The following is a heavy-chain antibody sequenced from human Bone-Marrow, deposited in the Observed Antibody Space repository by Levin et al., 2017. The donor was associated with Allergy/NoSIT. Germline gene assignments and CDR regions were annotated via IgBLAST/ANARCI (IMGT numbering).Heavy chain of an antibody. CDR1: GYTFTSYD. D-gene: IGHD1-26*01. CDR2: MNPNSGNT. Sequence: ASVKVSCKASGYTFTSYDINWVRQATGQGLEWMGWMNPNSGNTGYAQKFQGRVTMTRNTSISTAYMELSSLRSEDTAVYYCARWSGSYYEVDYYYGMDVWGQGTTVTVSS. J-gene: IGHJ6*02. CDR3: ARWSGSYYEVDYYYGMDV. V-gene: IGHV1-8*01.